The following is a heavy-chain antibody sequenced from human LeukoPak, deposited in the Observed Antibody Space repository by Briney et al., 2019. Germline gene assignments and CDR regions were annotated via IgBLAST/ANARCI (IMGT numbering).Heavy chain of an antibody. CDR3: AITSQIYGDYVFDY. V-gene: IGHV3-48*02. CDR1: GFTFSNYS. J-gene: IGHJ4*02. D-gene: IGHD4-17*01. Sequence: PGGSLRLSCAASGFTFSNYSMNWVRQAPGKGLEWVSHISSSGTTIYYADSVKGRFTISRNNAKNSLYLQMNSLRDEDTAVYYCAITSQIYGDYVFDYWGQGTLVTVSS. CDR2: ISSSGTTI.